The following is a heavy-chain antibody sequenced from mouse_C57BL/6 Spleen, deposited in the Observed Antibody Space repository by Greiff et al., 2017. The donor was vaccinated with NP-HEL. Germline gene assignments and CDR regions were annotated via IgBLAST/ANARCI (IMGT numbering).Heavy chain of an antibody. Sequence: QVQLQQSGPELVKPGASVKISCKASGYAFSSSWMNWVKQRPGKGLEWIGRIYPGDGDTNYNGKFKGKATLTADKSSSTAYMQLSSLTSEDSAVYFCARSGGKRFAYWGQGTLVTVSA. CDR2: IYPGDGDT. V-gene: IGHV1-82*01. D-gene: IGHD2-1*01. J-gene: IGHJ3*01. CDR1: GYAFSSSW. CDR3: ARSGGKRFAY.